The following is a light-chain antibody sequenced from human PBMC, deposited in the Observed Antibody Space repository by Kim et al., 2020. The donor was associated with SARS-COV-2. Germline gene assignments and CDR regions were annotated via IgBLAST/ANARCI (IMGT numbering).Light chain of an antibody. Sequence: SPGERVTLSCRARQSLSSIDLAWYQQKPGHAPRLLIYCVTSRATGIPDRFSGRGSGTDFTLTISRLEPEDFAVYYCQQYSSSALTFGGGTKVDIK. CDR3: QQYSSSALT. CDR2: CVT. J-gene: IGKJ4*01. CDR1: QSLSSID. V-gene: IGKV3-20*01.